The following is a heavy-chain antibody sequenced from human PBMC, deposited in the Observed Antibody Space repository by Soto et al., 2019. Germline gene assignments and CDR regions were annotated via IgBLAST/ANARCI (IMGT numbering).Heavy chain of an antibody. D-gene: IGHD5-12*01. CDR2: ISGSGGST. J-gene: IGHJ5*02. V-gene: IGHV3-23*01. Sequence: EVQLLESGGGLVQPGGSLRLSCAASGFTFSSYAMSWVRQAPGKGLEWVSAISGSGGSTYYADSVKGRFTISRDNSKNTLYLQMNSLRAEDTAVYYCVKPPTRPNWFDPWGQGTLVTVSS. CDR1: GFTFSSYA. CDR3: VKPPTRPNWFDP.